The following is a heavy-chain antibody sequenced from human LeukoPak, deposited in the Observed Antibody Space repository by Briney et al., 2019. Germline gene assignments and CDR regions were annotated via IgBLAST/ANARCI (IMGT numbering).Heavy chain of an antibody. CDR1: GFTFDDYS. CDR3: AKDLSTSGWILDY. V-gene: IGHV3-43*01. J-gene: IGHJ4*02. Sequence: GGSLRLSCAASGFTFDDYSMHWVRQAPEKGLDWVSVISWDGATTYYADSVKGRFTISRDNSKNSLYLQMNSLRTEDTALYYCAKDLSTSGWILDYWGQGSLVTVSS. D-gene: IGHD6-19*01. CDR2: ISWDGATT.